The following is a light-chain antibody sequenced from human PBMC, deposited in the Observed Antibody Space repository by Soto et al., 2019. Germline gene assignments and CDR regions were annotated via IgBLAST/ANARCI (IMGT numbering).Light chain of an antibody. V-gene: IGKV1-27*01. J-gene: IGKJ3*01. Sequence: DIQMTQSPSSLSASVGDRVTITCRSSQAIDQSEAWYQQKPGQVPKLLIYAASTLHSGVPSRFSGSGSGTHFTLTITGLQPEDVATYFCQEHNGDLPVAFGPGTTVDL. CDR2: AAS. CDR3: QEHNGDLPVA. CDR1: QAIDQS.